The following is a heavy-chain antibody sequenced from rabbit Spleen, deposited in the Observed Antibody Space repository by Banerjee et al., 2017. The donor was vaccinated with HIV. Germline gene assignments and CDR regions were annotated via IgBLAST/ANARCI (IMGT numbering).Heavy chain of an antibody. CDR3: ARDTSSSFSSYGMDL. CDR1: GFSFSSGYY. V-gene: IGHV1S45*01. CDR2: IYAGSSGFT. Sequence: QEQLEESGGDLVKPEGSLTLTCTASGFSFSSGYYMCWVRQTPGKGLDWIACIYAGSSGFTYFATWAKGRFTCSKTSSTTVTLQMTRLTAADTATYFCARDTSSSFSSYGMDLWGPGTLVTVS. D-gene: IGHD1-1*01. J-gene: IGHJ6*01.